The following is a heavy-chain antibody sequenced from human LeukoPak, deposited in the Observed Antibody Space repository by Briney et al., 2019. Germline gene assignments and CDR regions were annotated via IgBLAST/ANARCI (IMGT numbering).Heavy chain of an antibody. CDR1: GGSISSSSYY. D-gene: IGHD6-13*01. V-gene: IGHV4-39*07. CDR3: ARTQGSSWYNHYYYYMDV. J-gene: IGHJ6*03. CDR2: IYYSGST. Sequence: PSETLSLTCTVSGGSISSSSYYWGWIRQPPGKGLEWIGSIYYSGSTYYNPSLKSRVTISVDTSKNQFSLKLSSVTAADTAVYYCARTQGSSWYNHYYYYMDVWGKGTTVTVSS.